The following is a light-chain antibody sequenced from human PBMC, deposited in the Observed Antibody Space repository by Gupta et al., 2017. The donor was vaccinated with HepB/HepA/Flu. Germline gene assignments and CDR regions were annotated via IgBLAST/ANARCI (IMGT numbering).Light chain of an antibody. J-gene: IGLJ1*01. CDR2: YVN. CDR3: CSSTNSSTNPFV. Sequence: ALTPPPSASGSPAQSITISCTGTSSAVGGDNYVSWYHQHPGKAPTLMIYYVNNRPSGGAPRCSCATSCDTAALTTTRLQAEDEADYYYCSSTNSSTNPFVFGAGTKVTVL. CDR1: SSAVGGDNY. V-gene: IGLV2-14*03.